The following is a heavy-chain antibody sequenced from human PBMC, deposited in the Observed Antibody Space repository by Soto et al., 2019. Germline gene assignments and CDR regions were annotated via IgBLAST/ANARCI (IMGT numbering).Heavy chain of an antibody. CDR1: GGSISSYD. J-gene: IGHJ4*02. CDR2: IHTTDGT. V-gene: IGHV4-4*07. D-gene: IGHD6-13*01. Sequence: SETLSLTGTVSGGSISSYDWSWIRQPAWKGMEWIGRIHTTDGTNYNPSLKSRVTMSIDTSNNQFSLKLSSLTAADTAVYYCARALSSAAALYFDFSGQGTLVAFYS. CDR3: ARALSSAAALYFDF.